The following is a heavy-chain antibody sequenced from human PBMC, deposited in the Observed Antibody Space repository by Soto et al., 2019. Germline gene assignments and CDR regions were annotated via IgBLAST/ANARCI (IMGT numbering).Heavy chain of an antibody. D-gene: IGHD2-2*01. CDR2: INPSGGST. V-gene: IGHV1-46*01. CDR1: GYTFTSYY. J-gene: IGHJ3*02. CDR3: AGDQEPYPPDDAFDI. Sequence: ASVKVSCKASGYTFTSYYMHWVRQAPGQGLEWMGIINPSGGSTSYAQKFQGRVTMTRDTSTSTVYMELSSLRSEDTAVYYCAGDQEPYPPDDAFDIWGQGTMVTVSS.